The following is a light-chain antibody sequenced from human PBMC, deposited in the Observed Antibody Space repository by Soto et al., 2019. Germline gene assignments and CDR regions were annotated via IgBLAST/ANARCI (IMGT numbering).Light chain of an antibody. V-gene: IGLV2-14*01. CDR1: SSDVGGYKY. J-gene: IGLJ2*01. CDR3: SSYTSSSTVV. Sequence: QSALTQPASVSGSPGQSITISCTGTSSDVGGYKYVSWYQQHSGKAPKLMIYEVSNRPSGVSNRFSGSKSGNTASLTISGLQAEDEADYYCSSYTSSSTVVFGGGTSSPS. CDR2: EVS.